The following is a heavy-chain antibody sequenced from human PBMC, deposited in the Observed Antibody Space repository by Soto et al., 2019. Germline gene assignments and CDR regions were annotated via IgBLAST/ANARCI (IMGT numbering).Heavy chain of an antibody. V-gene: IGHV5-10-1*01. CDR2: IDPSDSYT. CDR3: ASQRGYSYGYDRKFIDY. J-gene: IGHJ4*02. Sequence: PGESLKISCKGSGYSFTSYWISWVRQMPGKGLEWMGRIDPSDSYTNYSPSFQGHVTISADKSISTAYLQWSSLKASDTAMYYCASQRGYSYGYDRKFIDYWGQGTLVTVSS. CDR1: GYSFTSYW. D-gene: IGHD5-18*01.